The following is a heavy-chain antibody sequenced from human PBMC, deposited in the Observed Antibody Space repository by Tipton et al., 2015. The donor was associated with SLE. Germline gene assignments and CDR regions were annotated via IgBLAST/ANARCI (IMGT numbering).Heavy chain of an antibody. V-gene: IGHV4-61*09. CDR2: IYTSGST. CDR3: AREWGDAFDI. D-gene: IGHD3-16*01. J-gene: IGHJ3*02. CDR1: GGSISSSSYY. Sequence: TLSLTCTVSGGSISSSSYYWGWIRQPAGKGLEWIGYIYTSGSTNYNPSLKSRVTISVDTSKNQFSLKLSSVTAADTAVYYCAREWGDAFDIWGQGTMVTVSS.